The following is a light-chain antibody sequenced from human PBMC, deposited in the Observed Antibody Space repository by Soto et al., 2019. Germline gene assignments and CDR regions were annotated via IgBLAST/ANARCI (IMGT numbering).Light chain of an antibody. CDR3: CSYAGSSTFPYV. Sequence: SALTQPASGNRSPGRWITISRNGTSSDVGSYNLVSWYQQHPGKAPKLMIYEVSKRPSGVSNRFSGSKSGNTASLTISGLQAEDEADYYCCSYAGSSTFPYVFGTGTKVTVL. CDR2: EVS. V-gene: IGLV2-23*02. CDR1: SSDVGSYNL. J-gene: IGLJ1*01.